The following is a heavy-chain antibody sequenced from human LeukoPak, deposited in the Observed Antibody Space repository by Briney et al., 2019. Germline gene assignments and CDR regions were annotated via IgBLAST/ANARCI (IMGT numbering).Heavy chain of an antibody. J-gene: IGHJ4*02. CDR3: AKDGVDFWSGYYNPFDY. D-gene: IGHD3-3*01. V-gene: IGHV3-23*01. CDR2: ISGSGGST. CDR1: GFTFSDYA. Sequence: PGGSLRLSCAASGFTFSDYAMSWVRQAPGKGLEWVSAISGSGGSTYYADSVKGRFTISRDNSKNTLYLQMNSLRAEDTAVYYCAKDGVDFWSGYYNPFDYWGQGTLVTVSS.